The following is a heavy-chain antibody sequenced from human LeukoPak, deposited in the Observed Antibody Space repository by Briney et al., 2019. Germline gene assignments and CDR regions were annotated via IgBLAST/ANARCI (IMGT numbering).Heavy chain of an antibody. J-gene: IGHJ4*02. CDR3: AKGWKMATIMTYFDY. Sequence: GGSLRLSCAASGFTFSSYGMHWVRQAPGKGLEWVAVISYDGSNKYYADSVKGRFTISRDNSKNTLYLQMNSLRAGDTAVYYCAKGWKMATIMTYFDYWGQGTLVTVSS. CDR1: GFTFSSYG. V-gene: IGHV3-30*18. D-gene: IGHD5-24*01. CDR2: ISYDGSNK.